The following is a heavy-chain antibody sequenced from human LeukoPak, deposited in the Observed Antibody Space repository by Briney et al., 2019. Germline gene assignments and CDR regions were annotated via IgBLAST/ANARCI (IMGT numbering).Heavy chain of an antibody. CDR3: ARDPGESDPYYYYMDV. CDR2: IIPIFGTP. J-gene: IGHJ6*03. CDR1: GYTFTSYA. D-gene: IGHD3-16*01. Sequence: GASVKVSCKASGYTFTSYAINWVRQAPGQGLEWMGGIIPIFGTPNYAQNLQGRVTIIADKSTSTAYMKLSSLRFEDTAVYYCARDPGESDPYYYYMDVWGKGTTVTVSS. V-gene: IGHV1-69*06.